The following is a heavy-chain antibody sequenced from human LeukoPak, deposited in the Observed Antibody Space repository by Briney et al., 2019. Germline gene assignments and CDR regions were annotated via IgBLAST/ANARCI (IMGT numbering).Heavy chain of an antibody. CDR3: ARIRFLEWLPFRPDAFDI. D-gene: IGHD3-3*01. CDR2: INTNTGNP. CDR1: GYTFISYS. Sequence: AAVKVSCKASGYTFISYSMNWVRQAPGQGLEWMGWINTNTGNPTYAQGFTGRFVFSLDTSVSTAYLQISSLKAEDTAVYYCARIRFLEWLPFRPDAFDIWGQGTMVTVSS. J-gene: IGHJ3*02. V-gene: IGHV7-4-1*02.